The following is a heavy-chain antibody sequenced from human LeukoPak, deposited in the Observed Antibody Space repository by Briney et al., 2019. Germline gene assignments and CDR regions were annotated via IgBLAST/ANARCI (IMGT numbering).Heavy chain of an antibody. CDR1: RGSISGNY. CDR2: IYYSGST. Sequence: SETLSLTCSVSRGSISGNYWSWIRQPPGKPLEWIGYIYYSGSTTYNPSLKSRVTISLDASKNQFSLKLRSVTAADTAVYYCARHREFSSSGNYFDYWGQGTLVTVSS. D-gene: IGHD6-6*01. CDR3: ARHREFSSSGNYFDY. J-gene: IGHJ4*02. V-gene: IGHV4-59*08.